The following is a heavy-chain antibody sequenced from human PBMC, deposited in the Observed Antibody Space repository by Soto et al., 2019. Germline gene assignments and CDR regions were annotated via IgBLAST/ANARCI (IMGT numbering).Heavy chain of an antibody. CDR1: EYSFTSYW. D-gene: IGHD3-22*01. J-gene: IGHJ4*02. CDR3: ARQTAYYDGSGYYVY. CDR2: IDPSDSYS. Sequence: GESLKISCKGSEYSFTSYWITWVRQMPGKGLEWMGRIDPSDSYSNYSPSFQGHVTISADKSISTAYLQWSSLKASDTAMYYCARQTAYYDGSGYYVYWGQGTLVTAPQ. V-gene: IGHV5-10-1*01.